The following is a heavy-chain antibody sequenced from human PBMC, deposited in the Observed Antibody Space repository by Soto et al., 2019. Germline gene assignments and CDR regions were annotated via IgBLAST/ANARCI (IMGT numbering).Heavy chain of an antibody. Sequence: GGSLRLSCAASGFIFSDYSMNWVRQAPGKGLEWVSYIGGVSSTISYADSVNGRFTISRDNAKNSLFLQMNSLRADDTAVYYCARDSAYAFDMWGQGTMVTVSS. CDR2: IGGVSSTI. CDR1: GFIFSDYS. V-gene: IGHV3-48*01. J-gene: IGHJ3*02. CDR3: ARDSAYAFDM.